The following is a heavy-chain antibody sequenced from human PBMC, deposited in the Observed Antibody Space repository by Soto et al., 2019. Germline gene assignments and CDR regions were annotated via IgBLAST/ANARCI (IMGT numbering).Heavy chain of an antibody. D-gene: IGHD3-10*01. CDR1: GGTVSSSA. V-gene: IGHV1-69*01. CDR2: IIPIFGTA. CDR3: AGRLDYYGEAGYFDY. Sequence: QVQLVQSGAEGKKPGSSGKVSCKASGGTVSSSAISWVRQAPGPGLEGMGGIIPIFGTANYAQKFQGRVTITADESTSTVYMKLSSLRSEDTYLYYCAGRLDYYGEAGYFDYWGQGTLVTVSS. J-gene: IGHJ4*02.